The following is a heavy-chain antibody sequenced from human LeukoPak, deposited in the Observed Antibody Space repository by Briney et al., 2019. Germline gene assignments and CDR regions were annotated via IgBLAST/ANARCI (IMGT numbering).Heavy chain of an antibody. CDR1: GFPFSSYW. CDR2: IKRDGSKK. Sequence: PGGSLRLSCVASGFPFSSYWMTWVRQAPGKGLEWVANIKRDGSKKSYVDSVKGRFTISRDNAKNSLYLQMNSLRAEDTAVYYCAREAYYYDSSGYYNYYGMDVWGQGTTVTVSS. CDR3: AREAYYYDSSGYYNYYGMDV. J-gene: IGHJ6*02. V-gene: IGHV3-7*01. D-gene: IGHD3-22*01.